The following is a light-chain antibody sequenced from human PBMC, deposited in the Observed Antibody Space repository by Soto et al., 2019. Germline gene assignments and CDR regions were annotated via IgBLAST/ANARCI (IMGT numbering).Light chain of an antibody. V-gene: IGKV1-5*03. Sequence: ILMSQSPSSLSASVGDTVTITCRASQDVDKWLAWYQQKPGKAPKLLIYKSSTLIGGVPSRFSAVGSGTEYSLTSSGLQPEDVATYYCQQYSSYWTFGQGTMVEIK. CDR3: QQYSSYWT. J-gene: IGKJ1*01. CDR2: KSS. CDR1: QDVDKW.